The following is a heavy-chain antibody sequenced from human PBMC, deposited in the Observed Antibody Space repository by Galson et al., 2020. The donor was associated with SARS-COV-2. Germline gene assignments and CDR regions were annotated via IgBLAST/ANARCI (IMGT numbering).Heavy chain of an antibody. D-gene: IGHD6-13*01. Sequence: ASVKVSCKASGYTFTSYYMHWVRQAPGQGLEWMGIINPSGGSTSYAQKFQGRVTMTRDTSTSTVYMELSSLRSEDTAVYYCARDRTAAGTIGSFDYWGQGTLVTVSS. CDR1: GYTFTSYY. V-gene: IGHV1-46*01. CDR3: ARDRTAAGTIGSFDY. J-gene: IGHJ4*02. CDR2: INPSGGST.